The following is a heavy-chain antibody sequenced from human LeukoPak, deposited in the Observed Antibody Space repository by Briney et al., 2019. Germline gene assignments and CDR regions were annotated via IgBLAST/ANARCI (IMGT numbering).Heavy chain of an antibody. V-gene: IGHV3-30*18. CDR2: VSYDGRNK. D-gene: IGHD4-11*01. CDR3: AKDYGYYSSYYYGMDV. Sequence: GGSLRLSCAASGFTFSSSGMHWVRQAPGKGLEWVAVVSYDGRNKYYADSVKGRFTISRDNSKNTLYMQMNSLRAEDTAVYYCAKDYGYYSSYYYGMDVWGQGTTVTDSS. CDR1: GFTFSSSG. J-gene: IGHJ6*02.